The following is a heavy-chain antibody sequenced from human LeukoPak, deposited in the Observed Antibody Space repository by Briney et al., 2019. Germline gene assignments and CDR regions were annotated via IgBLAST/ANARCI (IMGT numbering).Heavy chain of an antibody. CDR2: IYSGGST. CDR1: GFTVSSNY. J-gene: IGHJ4*02. Sequence: GGSLRLSCAASGFTVSSNYMSWVRQAPGRGLEWVSVIYSGGSTYYADSVKGRFTISRDNSKNTLVLQMNSLRAGDTAVYYCARGTVTMVDYWGQGTLVTVSS. V-gene: IGHV3-66*01. CDR3: ARGTVTMVDY. D-gene: IGHD3-10*01.